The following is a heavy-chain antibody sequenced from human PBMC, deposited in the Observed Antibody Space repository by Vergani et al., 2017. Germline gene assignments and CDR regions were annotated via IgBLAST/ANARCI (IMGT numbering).Heavy chain of an antibody. Sequence: QVQLVQSGAEVKKPGASVKVSCKASGYTFTSYYMHWVRQAPGQGLEWMGIINPSGGSTSYAQKSQGRVTMTRDKSTSTVYMELSSLRSEDTAVYYCARAAHYGDYIDYWGQGTLVTVSS. J-gene: IGHJ4*02. D-gene: IGHD4-17*01. CDR1: GYTFTSYY. CDR2: INPSGGST. CDR3: ARAAHYGDYIDY. V-gene: IGHV1-46*01.